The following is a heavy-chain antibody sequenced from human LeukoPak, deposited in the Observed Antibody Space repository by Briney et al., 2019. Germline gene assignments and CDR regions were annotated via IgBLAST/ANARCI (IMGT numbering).Heavy chain of an antibody. CDR2: VHETGYA. CDR3: ARTVVTATIDGFQI. CDR1: GSSFRSGHY. V-gene: IGHV4-38-2*02. J-gene: IGHJ3*02. D-gene: IGHD2-21*02. Sequence: SETLSLTCSVSGSSFRSGHYWGWIRQSSGEGLEWIGNVHETGYANYNPSLRSRVTISVDPSKSQFSLRLTSVTAADTAVYYCARTVVTATIDGFQIWGQGTMVTVSS.